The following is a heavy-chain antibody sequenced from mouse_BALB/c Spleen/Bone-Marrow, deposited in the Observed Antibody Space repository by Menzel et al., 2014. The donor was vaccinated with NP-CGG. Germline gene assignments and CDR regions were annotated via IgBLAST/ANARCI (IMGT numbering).Heavy chain of an antibody. CDR1: GYVFTSYN. CDR3: ARALLGAMDY. D-gene: IGHD1-1*01. CDR2: IDPYNGGT. J-gene: IGHJ4*01. Sequence: EVKLVESGPELVKPGASVKVSCKASGYVFTSYNMHWVKQSHGKSLEWIGYIDPYNGGTTYNQKFKGKATLTVDKSSSTAYMHLNSLTSEDSAVYYCARALLGAMDYWGQGTSVTVSS. V-gene: IGHV1S135*01.